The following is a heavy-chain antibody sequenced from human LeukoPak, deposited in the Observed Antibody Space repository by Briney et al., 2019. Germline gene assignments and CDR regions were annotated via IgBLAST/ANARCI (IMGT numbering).Heavy chain of an antibody. CDR1: GGSISSGSYY. Sequence: SETLSLTCTVSGGSISSGSYYWSWIRQPAGKGLEWIGRIYTSGSTNYNPSLKSLVTISVDTSKNQFSLKLSSVTAADTAVYYCASEYYDSSGYYLNWFDPWGQGTLVTVSS. CDR2: IYTSGST. J-gene: IGHJ5*02. D-gene: IGHD3-22*01. V-gene: IGHV4-61*02. CDR3: ASEYYDSSGYYLNWFDP.